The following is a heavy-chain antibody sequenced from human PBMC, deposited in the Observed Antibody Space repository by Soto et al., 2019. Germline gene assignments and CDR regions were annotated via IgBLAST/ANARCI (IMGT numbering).Heavy chain of an antibody. CDR1: GYTFTSYG. D-gene: IGHD6-13*01. CDR2: INHDNGNT. CDR3: ARAGDSSSWYVDYYYGMDV. Sequence: QVQLVQSGAGVKKPGASVKVSCKASGYTFTSYGVHWVRQAPGQRLEWMGWINHDNGNTKYSQKFQGRVTIIRDTFASTAYMEPSSLRSEDTAVYYCARAGDSSSWYVDYYYGMDVWGQGTTVTVSS. V-gene: IGHV1-3*01. J-gene: IGHJ6*02.